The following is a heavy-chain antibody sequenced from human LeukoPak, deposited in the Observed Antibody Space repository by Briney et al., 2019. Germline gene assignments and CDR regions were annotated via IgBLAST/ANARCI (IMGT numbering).Heavy chain of an antibody. V-gene: IGHV1-69*13. Sequence: GASVKVSCRASGYTFTGYYIYWVRQAPGQGLEWMGGIIPIFGTANYAQKFQGRVTITADESTSTAYMELSSLRSEDTAVYYCASGLRFGEMEFDYWGQGTLVTVSS. J-gene: IGHJ4*02. D-gene: IGHD3-10*01. CDR3: ASGLRFGEMEFDY. CDR1: GYTFTGYY. CDR2: IIPIFGTA.